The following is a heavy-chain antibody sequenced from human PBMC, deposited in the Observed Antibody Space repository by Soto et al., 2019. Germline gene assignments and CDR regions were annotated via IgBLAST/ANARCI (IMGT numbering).Heavy chain of an antibody. J-gene: IGHJ4*02. D-gene: IGHD6-13*01. CDR2: ISISSSYI. V-gene: IGHV3-21*01. CDR3: ARAGRGAAADY. CDR1: GFTFSSYS. Sequence: GGSLRLSCAASGFTFSSYSMNWVRQAPGKGLEWVSSISISSSYIYYADSVKGRFTISRDNAKNSLYLQMNSLRAEDTTVYYCARAGRGAAADYWGQGTLVTVSS.